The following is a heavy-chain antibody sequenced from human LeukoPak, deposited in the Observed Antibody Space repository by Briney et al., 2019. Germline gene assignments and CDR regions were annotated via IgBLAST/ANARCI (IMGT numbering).Heavy chain of an antibody. Sequence: GGSLRLSCAASGFTFSSYSMNWVRQAPGKGLEWVANIKQDGSEKYYVDSVKGRFTISRDNAKNSLYLQMNSLRAEDTAVYYCARDQSHPGYRGDAFDIWGQGTMVTVSS. CDR3: ARDQSHPGYRGDAFDI. CDR1: GFTFSSYS. D-gene: IGHD5-18*01. J-gene: IGHJ3*02. CDR2: IKQDGSEK. V-gene: IGHV3-7*01.